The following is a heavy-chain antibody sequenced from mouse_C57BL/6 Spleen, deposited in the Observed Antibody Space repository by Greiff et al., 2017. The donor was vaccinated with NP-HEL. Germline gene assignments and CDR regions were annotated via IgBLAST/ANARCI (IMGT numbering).Heavy chain of an antibody. D-gene: IGHD2-4*01. V-gene: IGHV10-3*01. CDR2: IRSKSSNYAT. CDR3: VREGDDYDAFAY. J-gene: IGHJ3*01. CDR1: GFTFNTYA. Sequence: GGGLVQPKGSLKLSCAASGFTFNTYAMHWVRQAPGKGLEWAARIRSKSSNYATYYADSVKDRFTISRDDSQSMLYLQMNNLKTEDTAMYYCVREGDDYDAFAYWGQGTLVTVSA.